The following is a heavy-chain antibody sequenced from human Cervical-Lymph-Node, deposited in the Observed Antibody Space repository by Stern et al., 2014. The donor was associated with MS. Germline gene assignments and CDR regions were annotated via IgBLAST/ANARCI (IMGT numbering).Heavy chain of an antibody. Sequence: QDQLVQSGAEVKKPGSSVKVSCKASGGTFNNHVISWVREAPGQGLEWMGGIIPMFGTADYAQRFQGRVKITADKSTSTVHMELSSLTSEDTAMYYCANRDMGYSYGRHDYWGQGTLVTVSS. CDR1: GGTFNNHV. CDR3: ANRDMGYSYGRHDY. D-gene: IGHD5-18*01. V-gene: IGHV1-69*14. J-gene: IGHJ4*02. CDR2: IIPMFGTA.